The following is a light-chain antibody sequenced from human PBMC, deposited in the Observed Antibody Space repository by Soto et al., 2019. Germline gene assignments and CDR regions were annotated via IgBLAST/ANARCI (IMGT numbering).Light chain of an antibody. CDR3: QQFAHYPLT. Sequence: AIQLTQSPSSLSASLGDRVAITCRASQDIGSGLAWYQQKPGKAPNLLMYAVSNFESGVPSRFGGSGSGTDFTLTISSPQPEDSASYYCQQFAHYPLTFGGGTKVEIK. J-gene: IGKJ4*01. V-gene: IGKV1D-13*01. CDR1: QDIGSG. CDR2: AVS.